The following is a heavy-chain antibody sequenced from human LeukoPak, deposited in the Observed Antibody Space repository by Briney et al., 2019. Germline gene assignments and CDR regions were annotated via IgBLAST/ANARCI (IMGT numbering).Heavy chain of an antibody. Sequence: GGSLRLSCAASGFTVSSNYMSWVRQAPGKGLEWVSVIYSGGSTYYADPVKGRFTISRDNSKNTLYLQMNSLRAEDTAVYYCARDSSDYAAGYGMDVWGQGTTVTVSS. V-gene: IGHV3-66*01. CDR3: ARDSSDYAAGYGMDV. CDR1: GFTVSSNY. D-gene: IGHD4-17*01. CDR2: IYSGGST. J-gene: IGHJ6*02.